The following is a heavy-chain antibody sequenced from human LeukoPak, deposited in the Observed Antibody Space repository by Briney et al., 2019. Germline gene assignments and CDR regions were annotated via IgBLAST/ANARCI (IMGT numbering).Heavy chain of an antibody. Sequence: GGSLRLSCTASGFTLSNHYMTWIRQAPGKGLEYLSYLSQTGSDMLYADSVKGRFSVSRDNAKNSLYLQMNSLRADDTAVYYCTRGHWGLDYWGQGTLVTVPS. V-gene: IGHV3-11*01. J-gene: IGHJ4*02. CDR2: LSQTGSDM. CDR1: GFTLSNHY. CDR3: TRGHWGLDY. D-gene: IGHD7-27*01.